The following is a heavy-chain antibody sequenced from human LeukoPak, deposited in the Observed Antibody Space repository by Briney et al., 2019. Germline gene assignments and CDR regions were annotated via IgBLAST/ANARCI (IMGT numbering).Heavy chain of an antibody. D-gene: IGHD3-10*01. CDR3: ARGQGPPLYGSGSYYNWFDP. CDR2: IYTSGST. J-gene: IGHJ5*02. CDR1: GGSISSGSYY. Sequence: SQTLSLTXTVSGGSISSGSYYWSWIRQPAGKGLEWIGRIYTSGSTNYNPSLKSRVTISVDTSKNQFSLKLSSVTAADAAVYYCARGQGPPLYGSGSYYNWFDPWGQGTLVTVSS. V-gene: IGHV4-61*02.